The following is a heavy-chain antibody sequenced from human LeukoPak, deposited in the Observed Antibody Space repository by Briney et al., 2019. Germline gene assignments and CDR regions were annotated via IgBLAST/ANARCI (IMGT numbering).Heavy chain of an antibody. CDR1: GFTFSSYA. J-gene: IGHJ6*03. Sequence: GGSLRLSCAASGFTFSSYAMSWVRQAPGKGLEWVSAISGSGGSTCYADSVKGRFTISRDNSKNTLYLQMNSLRAEDTAVYYCAKNPAIRVEPHYYYYYMDVWGKGTTVTVSS. CDR2: ISGSGGST. D-gene: IGHD1-1*01. CDR3: AKNPAIRVEPHYYYYYMDV. V-gene: IGHV3-23*01.